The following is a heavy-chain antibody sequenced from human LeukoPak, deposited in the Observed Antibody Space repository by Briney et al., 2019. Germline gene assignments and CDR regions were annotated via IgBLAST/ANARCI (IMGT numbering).Heavy chain of an antibody. CDR3: ARGRTMGWLGVDFDY. V-gene: IGHV4-39*07. J-gene: IGHJ4*02. CDR1: GGSISSTSYY. CDR2: IYYTGST. Sequence: PSETLSLTCAVSGGSISSTSYYWGWIRQPPGKGLEWLGSIYYTGSTYYNPSLKSRVTISVDTSKNQFSLKLSSVTGADTAVYYCARGRTMGWLGVDFDYWGQGTLVTVSS. D-gene: IGHD4/OR15-4a*01.